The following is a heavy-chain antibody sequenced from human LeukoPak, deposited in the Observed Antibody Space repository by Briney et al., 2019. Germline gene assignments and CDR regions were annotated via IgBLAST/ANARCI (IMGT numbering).Heavy chain of an antibody. CDR1: GFTFSNYA. V-gene: IGHV3-49*04. CDR3: TRDQTPYY. J-gene: IGHJ4*02. Sequence: PGGSLRLSCAGSGFTFSNYAMIWVRQAPGKGLEWVGFIRSTVYGGTPEYAASVKGRFTISRDDSKGIAYLQMNSLKTEDTAVYYCTRDQTPYYWGQGTLVTVSS. CDR2: IRSTVYGGTP.